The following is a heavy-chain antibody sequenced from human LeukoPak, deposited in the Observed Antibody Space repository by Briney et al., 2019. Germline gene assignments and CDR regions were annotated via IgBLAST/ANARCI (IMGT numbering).Heavy chain of an antibody. V-gene: IGHV3-9*01. CDR2: ISWNSGSI. D-gene: IGHD3-22*01. Sequence: GRSLRLFCAASGFTFHDYAMHWLRQAPGKGLEWVSGISWNSGSIGYADSVKGRFTISRDNAKNSLYLQMNSLRAEDTALYYCAKAVYYYDSSGYPRGFDYWGQGTLVTVSS. CDR1: GFTFHDYA. J-gene: IGHJ4*02. CDR3: AKAVYYYDSSGYPRGFDY.